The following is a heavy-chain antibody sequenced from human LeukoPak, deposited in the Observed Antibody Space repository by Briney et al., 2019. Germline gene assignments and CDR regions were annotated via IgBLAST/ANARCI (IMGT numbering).Heavy chain of an antibody. V-gene: IGHV3-21*01. Sequence: GGSLRLSCAASGFTFSSYSMNWVRQAPGKGLEWVSSISSSSYIYYADSLKGRFTISRDNAKNSLYLQMNSLRVEDMAVYYCVRPHQVGATRPGAFDIWGQGTMVAVSS. CDR2: ISSSSYI. D-gene: IGHD1-26*01. CDR1: GFTFSSYS. J-gene: IGHJ3*02. CDR3: VRPHQVGATRPGAFDI.